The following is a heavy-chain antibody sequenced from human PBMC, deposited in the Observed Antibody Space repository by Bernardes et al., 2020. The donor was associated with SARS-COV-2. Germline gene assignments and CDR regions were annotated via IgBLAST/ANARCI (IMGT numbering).Heavy chain of an antibody. CDR2: IYTSGST. CDR3: ARGKSTIFVEAMDV. Sequence: SETLSLTCTVSGGSISSYYWSWIRQPAGKGLEWIGRIYTSGSTNYNPSLKSRVTMSVDTSKNQFSLKLSSVTAADTAVYYCARGKSTIFVEAMDVWGKGTTVTVSS. CDR1: GGSISSYY. J-gene: IGHJ6*03. V-gene: IGHV4-4*07. D-gene: IGHD3-3*01.